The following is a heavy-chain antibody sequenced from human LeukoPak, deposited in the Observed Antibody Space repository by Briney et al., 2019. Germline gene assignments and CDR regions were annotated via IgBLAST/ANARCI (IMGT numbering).Heavy chain of an antibody. Sequence: GGSLRLSCAASGFTFNTYAMSWARQAPGKGLEWVSAISVGGDYTYYADSVKGRFTISRDNAKNTLYLQMNSLRAEDTAVYYCGRGGKVEQLVLARWGQGSLVTVSS. CDR1: GFTFNTYA. V-gene: IGHV3-23*01. CDR2: ISVGGDYT. CDR3: GRGGKVEQLVLAR. J-gene: IGHJ4*02. D-gene: IGHD6-13*01.